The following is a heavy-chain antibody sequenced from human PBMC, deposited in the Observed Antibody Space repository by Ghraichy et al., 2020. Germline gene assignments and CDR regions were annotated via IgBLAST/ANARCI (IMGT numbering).Heavy chain of an antibody. Sequence: SCAASGFTFSSYAMSWVRQAPGKGLEWVSAISGNSVTTYYADSVKGRFTISRDNSKNTLYLLMNSLRAEDTAVYYCAKKTTFYYDSSGYSLDYWGQGTLVTVSS. D-gene: IGHD3-22*01. J-gene: IGHJ4*02. CDR1: GFTFSSYA. V-gene: IGHV3-23*01. CDR3: AKKTTFYYDSSGYSLDY. CDR2: ISGNSVTT.